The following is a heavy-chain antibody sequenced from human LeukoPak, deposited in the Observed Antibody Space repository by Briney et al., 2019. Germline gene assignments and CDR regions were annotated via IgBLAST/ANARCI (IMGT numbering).Heavy chain of an antibody. Sequence: KPSGTPSLTCTVSGGSISSYYWGWIRQPPGKGLEWIGYIYYSGSTNYNPSLESRLTISVDLSENHISLRLTSVTAADTAVYYCAREGGFYRPLDYSGQGTLVTVSS. CDR3: AREGGFYRPLDY. D-gene: IGHD3-3*01. J-gene: IGHJ4*02. CDR1: GGSISSYY. CDR2: IYYSGST. V-gene: IGHV4-59*12.